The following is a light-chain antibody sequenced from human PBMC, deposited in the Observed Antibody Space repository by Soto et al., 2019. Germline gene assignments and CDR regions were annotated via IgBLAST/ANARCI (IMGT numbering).Light chain of an antibody. CDR1: SSNIGAGYD. V-gene: IGLV1-40*01. Sequence: QSVLTQPPSVSGAPGQRVTISCTGSSSNIGAGYDVHWYQQLPRTAPKLLIYGNSNRPSGVPDRFSGSKSGTSASLAITGLQAEDEADYYCQSHDSSLSVYVFGTGTKVTVL. CDR2: GNS. J-gene: IGLJ1*01. CDR3: QSHDSSLSVYV.